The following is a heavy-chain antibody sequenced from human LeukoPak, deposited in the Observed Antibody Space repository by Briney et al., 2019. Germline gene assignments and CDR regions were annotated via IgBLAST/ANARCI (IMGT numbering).Heavy chain of an antibody. CDR3: ARGPYSYDSSGAFDI. D-gene: IGHD3-22*01. J-gene: IGHJ3*02. V-gene: IGHV4-61*02. Sequence: SETLSLTCTVSGDSISSGDYYWSWIRQPAGKGLEWIGRISSSGSTIYNSSLKSRVTISVDTSKNQFSLKLSSVTAADTAVYFCARGPYSYDSSGAFDIWGQGTMVTVSS. CDR2: ISSSGST. CDR1: GDSISSGDYY.